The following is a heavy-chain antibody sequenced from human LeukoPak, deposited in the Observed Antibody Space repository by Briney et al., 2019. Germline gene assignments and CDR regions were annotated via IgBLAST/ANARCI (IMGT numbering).Heavy chain of an antibody. CDR1: GFTFDDYG. CDR3: ARDAIRYCSSTSCYAFFDY. V-gene: IGHV3-20*04. D-gene: IGHD2-2*01. Sequence: GGSLRLSCAASGFTFDDYGMSWVRQAPGKGLEWVSGINWNGGSTGYADSVKGRFTISRDNAKNSLYLQMTSLRAEDTALYYCARDAIRYCSSTSCYAFFDYWGEETLVTVSS. CDR2: INWNGGST. J-gene: IGHJ4*02.